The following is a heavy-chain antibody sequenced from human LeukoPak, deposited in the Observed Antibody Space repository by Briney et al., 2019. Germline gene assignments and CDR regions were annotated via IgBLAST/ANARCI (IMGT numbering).Heavy chain of an antibody. CDR2: ISSNGGST. D-gene: IGHD2-2*01. CDR3: ARDQGVVPAAMRGMDV. J-gene: IGHJ6*02. V-gene: IGHV3-64*01. CDR1: GFTFSSYA. Sequence: PGGSLRLSCAASGFTFSSYAMHWVRQAPGKGLEYVSAISSNGGSTYYANSVKGRFTISRDNSKNTLYLQMGSLRAEDMAVYYCARDQGVVPAAMRGMDVWGQGTTVTVSS.